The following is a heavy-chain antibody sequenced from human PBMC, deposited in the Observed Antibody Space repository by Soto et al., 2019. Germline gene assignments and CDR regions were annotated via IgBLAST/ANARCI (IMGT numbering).Heavy chain of an antibody. V-gene: IGHV1-46*01. J-gene: IGHJ4*02. CDR2: INPSGGGT. CDR3: ERDKPFSSGY. Sequence: QVQLVQSGTEVKKPGASVKVSCKASGYTFLDFYIHWVRQAPGQGLEWMGFINPSGGGTTYAQKFQGRLTMARDTSTCTVYMELISLRSEAKAIYYCERDKPFSSGYWGQGTLVT. CDR1: GYTFLDFY. D-gene: IGHD3-3*02.